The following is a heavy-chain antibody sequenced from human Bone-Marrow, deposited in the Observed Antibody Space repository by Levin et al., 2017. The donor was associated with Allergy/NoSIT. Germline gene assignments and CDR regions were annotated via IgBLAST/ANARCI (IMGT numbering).Heavy chain of an antibody. V-gene: IGHV3-30*18. CDR3: AKDLSKDWLGFDY. CDR1: GFDFSFYG. CDR2: VSYDGSDE. D-gene: IGHD6-19*01. Sequence: PGASVKVSCAASGFDFSFYGMHWVRQAPGKGLEWVAVVSYDGSDEYYADSVKGRFTISRDNSKNTVFLEMNSLSAEDAAVYYCAKDLSKDWLGFDYWGQGALVTVSS. J-gene: IGHJ4*02.